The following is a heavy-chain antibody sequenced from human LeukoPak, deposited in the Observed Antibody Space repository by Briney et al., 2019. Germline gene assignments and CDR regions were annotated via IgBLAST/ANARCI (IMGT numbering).Heavy chain of an antibody. CDR1: GYTFTGYY. J-gene: IGHJ4*02. CDR2: INRNSGGT. D-gene: IGHD3-9*01. V-gene: IGHV1-2*02. CDR3: ARTNYDILTGFDY. Sequence: GSVTVSCKASGYTFTGYYMHWVRQAPGQGLEWMGWINRNSGGTNYAQKFQGRGTMTRDTSISTAYMELSRLRSDDTAVYYCARTNYDILTGFDYWGQGTLVTVSS.